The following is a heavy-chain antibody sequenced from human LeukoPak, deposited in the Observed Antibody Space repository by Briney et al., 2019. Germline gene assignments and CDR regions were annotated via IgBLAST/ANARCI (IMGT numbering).Heavy chain of an antibody. CDR2: IYPGDSDT. D-gene: IGHD5-18*01. Sequence: GESLQISCKASGYSFTTHWIGWVRQTPGKGLEWMGIIYPGDSDTRYSPSFQGQVTISADKSISTAYLQWSSLKASDTAMYYCARHERRGYSYGSVVDPWGQGTLVTVSS. J-gene: IGHJ5*02. CDR1: GYSFTTHW. V-gene: IGHV5-51*01. CDR3: ARHERRGYSYGSVVDP.